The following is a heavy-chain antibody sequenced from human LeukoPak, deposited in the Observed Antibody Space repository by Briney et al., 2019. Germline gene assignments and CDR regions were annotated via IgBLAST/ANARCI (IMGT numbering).Heavy chain of an antibody. CDR2: IYSGGST. Sequence: GGSLRLSCAASGFIVSGNNMGWVRQAPGKGLEWVSVIYSGGSTYYGDSVKGRFTISRDNSKNTLYLQMNSLRAEDTAVYYCARDGVALYYYYGMDVWGQGTTVIVSS. D-gene: IGHD3-3*01. V-gene: IGHV3-53*01. J-gene: IGHJ6*02. CDR1: GFIVSGNN. CDR3: ARDGVALYYYYGMDV.